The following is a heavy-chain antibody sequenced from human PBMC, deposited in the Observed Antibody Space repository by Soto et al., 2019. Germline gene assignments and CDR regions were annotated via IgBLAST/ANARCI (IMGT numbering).Heavy chain of an antibody. Sequence: QVQLVQSGAEEKKPGASVKVSCKASGYTFTSYAMHWVRQAPGQRLEWMGWINVGNGNTKYSQKFQGRVTITRDTSASTAYMELSSLRSEDTAVYYCARRGDGMDVWGQGTTVTASS. CDR1: GYTFTSYA. D-gene: IGHD3-10*01. V-gene: IGHV1-3*05. CDR2: INVGNGNT. J-gene: IGHJ6*02. CDR3: ARRGDGMDV.